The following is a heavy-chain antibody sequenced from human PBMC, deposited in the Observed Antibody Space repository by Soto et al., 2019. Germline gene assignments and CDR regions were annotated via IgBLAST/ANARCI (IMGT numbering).Heavy chain of an antibody. CDR2: INAGNGNT. V-gene: IGHV1-3*01. Sequence: ASLKVSCKASGYTFTSYSMHWVRQAPGQRLEWMGWINAGNGNTKYSQKFQGRVTITRDTSASTAYMELSSLRSEDTAVYYCARSIVVVTALDYWGQGTLVTVSS. CDR1: GYTFTSYS. CDR3: ARSIVVVTALDY. D-gene: IGHD2-21*02. J-gene: IGHJ4*02.